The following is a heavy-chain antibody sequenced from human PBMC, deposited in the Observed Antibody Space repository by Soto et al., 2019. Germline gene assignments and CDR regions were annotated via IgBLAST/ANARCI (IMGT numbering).Heavy chain of an antibody. CDR3: ARTYYYDSSGYAAVDY. V-gene: IGHV3-30-3*01. CDR1: GFTFSSYA. Sequence: QVQLVESGGGVVQPGRSLRLSCAASGFTFSSYAMHWVRQAPGKGLEWVAVISYDGSNKYYADSVKGRFTISRDNSKNTLYLQMNSLRAEDTAVYYCARTYYYDSSGYAAVDYWGQGTLVTVSS. J-gene: IGHJ4*02. D-gene: IGHD3-22*01. CDR2: ISYDGSNK.